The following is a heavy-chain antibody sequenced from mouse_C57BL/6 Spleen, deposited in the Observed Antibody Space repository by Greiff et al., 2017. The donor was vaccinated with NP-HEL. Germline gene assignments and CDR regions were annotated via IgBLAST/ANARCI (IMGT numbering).Heavy chain of an antibody. D-gene: IGHD1-1*01. J-gene: IGHJ4*01. CDR2: IDPEDGDT. Sequence: EVQLQQSGAELVRPGASVKLSCTASGFNIKDYYMHWVKQRPEQGLEWIGRIDPEDGDTEYAPEFQGKATMTADTSSNTAYLQLSSLTSEDTAVYYCTTLITTVEEGIDYWGQGTSVTVSS. CDR3: TTLITTVEEGIDY. V-gene: IGHV14-1*01. CDR1: GFNIKDYY.